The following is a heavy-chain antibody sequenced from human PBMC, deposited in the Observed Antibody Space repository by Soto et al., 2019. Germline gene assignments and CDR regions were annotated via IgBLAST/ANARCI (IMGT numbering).Heavy chain of an antibody. D-gene: IGHD2-2*02. Sequence: GESLKISCKGSGYSFTIYCSGWVLQMPWKGLEWMGIIYPGDSDTRYSPSFQGQVTISADKSISTAYLQWSSLKASDTAMYYCAAVPAATPDYYYYGMDVWGQGTTVTVSS. CDR2: IYPGDSDT. V-gene: IGHV5-51*01. CDR3: AAVPAATPDYYYYGMDV. J-gene: IGHJ6*02. CDR1: GYSFTIYC.